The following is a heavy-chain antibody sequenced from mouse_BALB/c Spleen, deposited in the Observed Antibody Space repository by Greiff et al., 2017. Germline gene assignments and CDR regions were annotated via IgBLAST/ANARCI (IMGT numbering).Heavy chain of an antibody. CDR1: GFTFSSYG. J-gene: IGHJ2*01. V-gene: IGHV5-6*02. Sequence: EVKVVESGGDLVKPGGSLKLSCAASGFTFSSYGMSWVRQTPDKRLEWVATISSGGSYTYYPDSVKGRFTISRDNAKNTLYLQMSSLKSEDTAMYYCARRGITTEDYWGQGTTLTVSS. D-gene: IGHD2-4*01. CDR2: ISSGGSYT. CDR3: ARRGITTEDY.